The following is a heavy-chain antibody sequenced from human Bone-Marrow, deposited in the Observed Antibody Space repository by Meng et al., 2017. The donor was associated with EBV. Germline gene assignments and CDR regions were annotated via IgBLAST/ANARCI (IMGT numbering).Heavy chain of an antibody. CDR2: IHGYSANT. CDR1: GYTFSSFT. J-gene: IGHJ4*02. V-gene: IGHV1-18*01. Sequence: QIQLVQSGGEVQKPGASVRVSCKTSGYTFSSFTLNWVRQVPGQGFEWVGWIHGYSANTHYAQKFHGRVNVSTDTSTDTSYMELKNLRPDDTAIYYCVRFSNYVLDHWGQGTLVTVSS. D-gene: IGHD3-10*01. CDR3: VRFSNYVLDH.